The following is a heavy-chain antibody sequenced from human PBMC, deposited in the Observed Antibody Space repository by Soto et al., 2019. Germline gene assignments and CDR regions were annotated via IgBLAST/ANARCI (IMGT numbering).Heavy chain of an antibody. Sequence: DVQVVESGGGLIQPGWSLRLSCAASGFTVSGKKYITWVRQAPGQGLEWVSALYIADGTFYADSVRGRFTVSIDSSKNTVYLQMNNLSPEDTAVYLCATWLLREHAFDIWGLGTMVTVSS. CDR2: LYIADGT. CDR1: GFTVSGKKY. D-gene: IGHD2-15*01. J-gene: IGHJ3*02. V-gene: IGHV3-53*01. CDR3: ATWLLREHAFDI.